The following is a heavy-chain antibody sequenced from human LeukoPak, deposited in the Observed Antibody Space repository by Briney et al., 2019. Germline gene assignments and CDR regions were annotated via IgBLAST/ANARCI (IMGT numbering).Heavy chain of an antibody. D-gene: IGHD6-13*01. CDR1: GFTFSDYY. J-gene: IGHJ3*02. Sequence: PGGSLRLSCAASGFTFSDYYMSWIRQAPGKGLEWVSYISSSGSTIYYADSVKGRFTISRDNAKNSLYLQMNSLRAEDTAVYYCARDFVGVSWYLYDAFDIWGQGTMVTVSS. CDR3: ARDFVGVSWYLYDAFDI. V-gene: IGHV3-11*04. CDR2: ISSSGSTI.